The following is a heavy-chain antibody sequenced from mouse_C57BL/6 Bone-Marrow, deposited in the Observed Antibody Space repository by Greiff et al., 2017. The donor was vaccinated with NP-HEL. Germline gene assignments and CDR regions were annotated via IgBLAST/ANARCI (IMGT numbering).Heavy chain of an antibody. CDR2: INPGNGGT. Sequence: QVQLQQSGTELVKPGASVKLSCKASGYTFTDYCMHWVKQRPGQGLEWIGRINPGNGGTNYNENFKGKATLTVDKSSNTAYLQLSSLTSEDSAVYYCAPGPLRLHGYWGQGTTLTVSS. CDR3: APGPLRLHGY. V-gene: IGHV1-53*01. CDR1: GYTFTDYC. D-gene: IGHD3-2*02. J-gene: IGHJ2*01.